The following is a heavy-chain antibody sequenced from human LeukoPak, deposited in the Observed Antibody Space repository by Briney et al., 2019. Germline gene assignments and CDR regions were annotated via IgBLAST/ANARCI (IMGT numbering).Heavy chain of an antibody. V-gene: IGHV4-59*08. J-gene: IGHJ4*02. CDR2: IYYSGST. CDR3: ARSLGYCSGGSCYPRHFDY. Sequence: SETLSLTCTVSGGSISSYYWSWIRQPPGKGLEWIGYIYYSGSTNYNPSLKSRVTISVDTSKNQFSLKLSSVTAADTALYYCARSLGYCSGGSCYPRHFDYWGQGTLVTVSS. D-gene: IGHD2-15*01. CDR1: GGSISSYY.